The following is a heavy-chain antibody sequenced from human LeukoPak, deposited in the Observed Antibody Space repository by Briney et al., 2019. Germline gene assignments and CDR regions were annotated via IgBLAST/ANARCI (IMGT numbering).Heavy chain of an antibody. CDR1: GYTFTSYD. V-gene: IGHV1-8*03. J-gene: IGHJ6*03. CDR3: ARGPVATISYYYYYMDV. Sequence: ASVKVSCKASGYTFTSYDINWVRQATGQGLEWMGWMNPNSGNTGYAQKFQGRVTITRNTSISTAYMELSSLRSEDTAVYYCARGPVATISYYYYYMDVWGKGTTVTISS. CDR2: MNPNSGNT. D-gene: IGHD5-12*01.